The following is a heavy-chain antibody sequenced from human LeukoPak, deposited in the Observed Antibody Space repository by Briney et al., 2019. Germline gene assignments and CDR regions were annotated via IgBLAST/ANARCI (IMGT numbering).Heavy chain of an antibody. V-gene: IGHV3-48*01. Sequence: GGSLRLSCAASGFTFSGYSMNWVRRAPGKGLEGVSYISRDSSVIYYADSVKGRFTISRDNAKNSLYLQMNSLRAEDTAVFYCARVRAAAEGTTFDYWGQGTLVTVSS. CDR3: ARVRAAAEGTTFDY. CDR1: GFTFSGYS. J-gene: IGHJ4*02. D-gene: IGHD6-13*01. CDR2: ISRDSSVI.